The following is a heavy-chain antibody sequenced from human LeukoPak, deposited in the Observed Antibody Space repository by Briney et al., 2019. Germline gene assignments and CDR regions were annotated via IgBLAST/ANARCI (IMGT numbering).Heavy chain of an antibody. J-gene: IGHJ6*02. CDR1: GGSNSSSAYS. CDR2: YFYGGST. CDR3: VRLSSMVTLVGGGPYYYYVMDV. Sequence: SETLSLTCTVSGGSNSSSAYSWGWIRQPPGKGLEYIRNYFYGGSTFYNPPLKSRVTISVDTSKNQFSLKLSSVTAADTAVYYCVRLSSMVTLVGGGPYYYYVMDVWGQGTTVTVSS. D-gene: IGHD4-17*01. V-gene: IGHV4-39*01.